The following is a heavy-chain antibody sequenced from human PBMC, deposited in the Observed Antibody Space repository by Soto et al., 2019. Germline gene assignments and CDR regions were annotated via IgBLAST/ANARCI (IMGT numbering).Heavy chain of an antibody. V-gene: IGHV6-1*01. J-gene: IGHJ5*01. CDR2: TYYRSKWYS. Sequence: QVQLQQSGPGLVKPSQTLSLTCAISGDSVSSYSVVWNWIRQSPSGGLEWLGRTYYRSKWYSEYAISVQSRITVNADTSKNQVYLQLDSVTPDDTAVYYCARLLGNNWLDYWGQGTLVTVSS. D-gene: IGHD1-26*01. CDR3: ARLLGNNWLDY. CDR1: GDSVSSYSVV.